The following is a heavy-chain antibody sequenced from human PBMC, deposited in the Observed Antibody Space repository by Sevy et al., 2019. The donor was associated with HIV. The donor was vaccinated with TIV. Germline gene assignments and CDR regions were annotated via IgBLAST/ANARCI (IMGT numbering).Heavy chain of an antibody. Sequence: GGSLRLSCVASGFTFSGYGMYWVRQAPGKGLEWVAVIWFDGSKKSYTDSGKGRFTISRDNFNTILYLQMNNLRVEDTAVYYCARAPQYYDGYGYLQYYYGMDVWGQGTTVTVSS. CDR2: IWFDGSKK. V-gene: IGHV3-33*07. J-gene: IGHJ6*02. CDR1: GFTFSGYG. D-gene: IGHD3-22*01. CDR3: ARAPQYYDGYGYLQYYYGMDV.